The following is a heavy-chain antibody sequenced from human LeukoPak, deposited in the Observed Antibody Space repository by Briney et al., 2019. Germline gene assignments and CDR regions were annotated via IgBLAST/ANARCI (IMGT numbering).Heavy chain of an antibody. V-gene: IGHV5-51*01. CDR3: ARGQLWPPHYYYMDV. Sequence: GESLKISCKGSGYSFTSYWIGWVRQMPGKGLEWMGIIYPGDSDTRYSPSFQGQVTILADKSISTAYLQWSSLKASDTAMYYCARGQLWPPHYYYMDVWGKGTTVTVSS. D-gene: IGHD5-18*01. J-gene: IGHJ6*03. CDR1: GYSFTSYW. CDR2: IYPGDSDT.